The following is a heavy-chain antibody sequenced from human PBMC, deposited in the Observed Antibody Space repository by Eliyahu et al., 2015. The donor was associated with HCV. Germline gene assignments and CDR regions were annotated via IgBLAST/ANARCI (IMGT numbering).Heavy chain of an antibody. CDR1: GGSITTYY. CDR2: IHYSGGT. D-gene: IGHD6-19*01. V-gene: IGHV4-59*01. CDR3: ASGGGGIAVAGTGGWFDP. J-gene: IGHJ5*02. Sequence: QVQLQESGPGLVKPSETLSLTCTVSGGSITTYYWSWIRQPPGKGLEWIWYIHYSGGTNYNPSLKSRVTISLDTSKNQFSLNLTSVTAADTAVYYCASGGGGIAVAGTGGWFDPWGQGTLVTVSS.